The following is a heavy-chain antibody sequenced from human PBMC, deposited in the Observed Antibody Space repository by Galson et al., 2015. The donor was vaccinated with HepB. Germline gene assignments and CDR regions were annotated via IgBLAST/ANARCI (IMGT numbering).Heavy chain of an antibody. CDR3: ARGRGSRRLPYGMDV. CDR1: GYTFTSYD. V-gene: IGHV1-8*01. J-gene: IGHJ6*02. CDR2: MNPNSGNT. Sequence: SVKVSCKASGYTFTSYDINWVRQATGQGLEWMGWMNPNSGNTGYAQKFQGRVTMTRNTSISTAYMELSSLRSEDTAVYYCARGRGSRRLPYGMDVWGQGTTVTVSS.